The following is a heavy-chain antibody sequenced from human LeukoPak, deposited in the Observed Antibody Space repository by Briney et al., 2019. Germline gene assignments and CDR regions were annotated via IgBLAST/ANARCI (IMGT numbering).Heavy chain of an antibody. CDR2: ISGSGGGST. J-gene: IGHJ4*02. CDR1: GFTFSSYA. D-gene: IGHD3-10*01. CDR3: AXHRNSHYSYFDY. V-gene: IGHV3-23*01. Sequence: GGSLRLSCAASGFTFSSYAMSWVRQAPGKGLEWVSAISGSGGGSTYYADSVKGRFTIYRDNSKNILYLQMNSLRAEDTAVYYCAXHRNSHYSYFDYWGQGTLVTVSS.